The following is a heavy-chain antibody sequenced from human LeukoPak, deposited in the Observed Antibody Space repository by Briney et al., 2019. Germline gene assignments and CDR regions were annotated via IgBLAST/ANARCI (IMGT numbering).Heavy chain of an antibody. V-gene: IGHV4-34*01. CDR3: ARGRGWNYVVHWFDP. CDR1: GGSFSGYY. D-gene: IGHD1-7*01. CDR2: INHSGST. J-gene: IGHJ5*02. Sequence: KPSETLSLTCAVYGGSFSGYYWSWIRQPPGKGLEWIGEINHSGSTNYNPSLKSRVAISVDTSKNQSSLKLSSVTAADTAVYYCARGRGWNYVVHWFDPWGQGTLVTVSS.